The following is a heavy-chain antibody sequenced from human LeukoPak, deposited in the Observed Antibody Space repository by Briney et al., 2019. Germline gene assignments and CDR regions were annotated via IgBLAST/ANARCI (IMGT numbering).Heavy chain of an antibody. J-gene: IGHJ4*02. CDR3: ARDFPRSDGDSSNYFGY. Sequence: PGGSPRLSCAASGFTFSSYGMSWVRRAPGKGLEWVSSISSSSRYIYYADSAKGRLTISRDNAKNSLYLQMNSLRAEDTAVYYCARDFPRSDGDSSNYFGYWGQGTLVTVSS. D-gene: IGHD4-17*01. CDR1: GFTFSSYG. V-gene: IGHV3-21*01. CDR2: ISSSSRYI.